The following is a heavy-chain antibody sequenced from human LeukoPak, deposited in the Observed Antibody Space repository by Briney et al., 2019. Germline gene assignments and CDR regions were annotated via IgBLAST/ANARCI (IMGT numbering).Heavy chain of an antibody. CDR3: ARVSCSSTSCPRRDALDV. CDR1: GGSISYYY. V-gene: IGHV4-59*01. Sequence: SETLSLTCTVSGGSISYYYWSWIRQSPGKGLEWIGYIYYSGSTNYNPSLKSRVTISVDTSKNQFSLNLTSVTTADTAVYYCARVSCSSTSCPRRDALDVWGQGTMVTVSS. D-gene: IGHD2-2*01. J-gene: IGHJ3*01. CDR2: IYYSGST.